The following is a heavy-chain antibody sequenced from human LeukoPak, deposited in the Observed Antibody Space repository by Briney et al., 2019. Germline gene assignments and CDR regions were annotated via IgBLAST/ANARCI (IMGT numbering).Heavy chain of an antibody. CDR1: GGSFSGYY. D-gene: IGHD6-13*01. J-gene: IGHJ4*02. V-gene: IGHV4-34*01. CDR2: IYHSGST. CDR3: AAPSIAAAGRGVNFDY. Sequence: SETLSLTCAVYGGSFSGYYWSWIRQPPGKGLEWIGEIYHSGSTNYNPSLKSRVTISVDKSKNQFSLKLSSVTAADTAVHYCAAPSIAAAGRGVNFDYWGQGTLVTVSS.